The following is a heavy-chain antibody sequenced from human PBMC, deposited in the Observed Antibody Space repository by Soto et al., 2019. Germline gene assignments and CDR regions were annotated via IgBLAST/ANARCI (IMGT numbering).Heavy chain of an antibody. Sequence: LQLQESGSGLVKSSQTLSLTCAVSGGSISSGGYSWSWIRQPPGNGLEWLGYIYHSGRTYYNPSIKSRVTISVGRSQNQCSMKLSCVTAADTAVYYCASGVSTVTTPPALDICGQGTMVTVSS. CDR2: IYHSGRT. CDR1: GGSISSGGYS. V-gene: IGHV4-30-2*01. D-gene: IGHD4-17*01. CDR3: ASGVSTVTTPPALDI. J-gene: IGHJ3*02.